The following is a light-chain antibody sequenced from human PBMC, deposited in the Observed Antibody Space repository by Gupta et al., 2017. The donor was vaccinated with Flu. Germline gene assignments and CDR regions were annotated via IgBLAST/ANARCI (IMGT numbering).Light chain of an antibody. CDR1: QSLVYKNGITY. CDR2: EVS. CDR3: MRCKHPWT. Sequence: PVTLGQPASISCRSSQSLVYKNGITYLNWLQQRPGQSPRRLIYEVSKRDSGVPDRFSGSGSATDFTLKSSRGEAEDVGVYYGMRCKHPWTFGQGTTMDI. V-gene: IGKV2-30*01. J-gene: IGKJ2*02.